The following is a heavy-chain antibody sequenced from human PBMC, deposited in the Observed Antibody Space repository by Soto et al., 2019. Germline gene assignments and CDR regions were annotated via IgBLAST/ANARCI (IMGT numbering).Heavy chain of an antibody. CDR1: GYTFTSYG. V-gene: IGHV1-18*01. CDR3: ARIGVGGGYDFDYYYGMDV. CDR2: ISAYNGNT. J-gene: IGHJ6*02. D-gene: IGHD5-12*01. Sequence: ASVKVSCKASGYTFTSYGISWVRQAPGQGLEWVGWISAYNGNTNYAQKLQGRVTMTTDTSTSTAYMELRSLRSDDTAVYYCARIGVGGGYDFDYYYGMDVWGQGTTVTVSS.